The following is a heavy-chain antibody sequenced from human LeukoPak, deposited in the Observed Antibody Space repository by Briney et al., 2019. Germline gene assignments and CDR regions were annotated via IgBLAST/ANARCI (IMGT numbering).Heavy chain of an antibody. J-gene: IGHJ4*02. CDR1: GGSISSGSYY. D-gene: IGHD3-22*01. Sequence: SETLSLTCTVSGGSISSGSYYWSWIRQPAGKGLEWIGRIYTSGSTNYNPSLKSRVTISVDTSKNQFSLKLSSVTAADTAVYYCAREYSGDYYGYWGQGTLVTVSS. V-gene: IGHV4-61*02. CDR2: IYTSGST. CDR3: AREYSGDYYGY.